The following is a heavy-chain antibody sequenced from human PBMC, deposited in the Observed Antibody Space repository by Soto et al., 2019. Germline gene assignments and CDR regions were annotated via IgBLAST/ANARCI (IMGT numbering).Heavy chain of an antibody. CDR2: ISAYNGNT. CDR1: GYTFTSYG. J-gene: IGHJ6*03. Sequence: ASVKVSCKASGYTFTSYGISWVRQAPGQGLEWMGWISAYNGNTNYAQKLQGRVTMTTDTSTSTAYMELRSLRSDDTAVYYCARGGDFWSGYYTEDYYYYYMDVWGKGTTVTVSS. D-gene: IGHD3-3*01. CDR3: ARGGDFWSGYYTEDYYYYYMDV. V-gene: IGHV1-18*01.